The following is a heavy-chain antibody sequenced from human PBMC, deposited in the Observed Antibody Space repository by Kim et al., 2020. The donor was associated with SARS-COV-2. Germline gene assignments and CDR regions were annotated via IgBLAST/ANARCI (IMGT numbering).Heavy chain of an antibody. V-gene: IGHV3-33*03. D-gene: IGHD4-17*01. Sequence: GGSLRLSCTAFGFTFNSYAMHWVRQAPGKGLEWVAVIWYDESNQTYGESVKGRFTISRDNSKSTLYLQMNSLRADDTAVYYCARQNDYGEYFDSWGQGTLVTVSA. CDR2: IWYDESNQ. J-gene: IGHJ4*02. CDR3: ARQNDYGEYFDS. CDR1: GFTFNSYA.